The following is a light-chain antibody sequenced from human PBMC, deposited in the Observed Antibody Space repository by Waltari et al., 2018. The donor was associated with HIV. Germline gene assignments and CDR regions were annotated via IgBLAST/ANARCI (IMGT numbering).Light chain of an antibody. Sequence: THMNHSPSTLSASVGHSVLITCRANQNFSQWLAWYQQKPGKAPTLLIYKASSLEGGVPSRFSARASATEFTLTISSLQPDDFATYYCQQYSAYPLTFGGGTKVEIK. CDR2: KAS. J-gene: IGKJ4*01. CDR1: QNFSQW. CDR3: QQYSAYPLT. V-gene: IGKV1-5*03.